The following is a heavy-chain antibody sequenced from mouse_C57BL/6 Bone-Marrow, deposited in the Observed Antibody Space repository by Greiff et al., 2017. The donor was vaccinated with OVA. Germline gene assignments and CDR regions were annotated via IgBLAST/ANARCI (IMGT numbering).Heavy chain of an antibody. Sequence: VQLQQSGAELVRPGASVKLSCTASGFNIKDDYMHWVKQRPEQGLEWIGWIDPENGDTEYASKFQGKATITADTSSNTAYLQLSSLTSEDTAVYYCTTGDYGSIFDYWGQGTTLTVSS. V-gene: IGHV14-4*01. CDR3: TTGDYGSIFDY. J-gene: IGHJ2*01. CDR2: IDPENGDT. D-gene: IGHD1-1*01. CDR1: GFNIKDDY.